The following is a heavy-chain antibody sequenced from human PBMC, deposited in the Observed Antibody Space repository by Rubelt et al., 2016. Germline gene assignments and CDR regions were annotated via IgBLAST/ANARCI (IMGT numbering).Heavy chain of an antibody. CDR2: IYYSGST. V-gene: IGHV4-59*08. CDR3: ARGQSCGEVYFDY. CDR1: GGSISSSY. D-gene: IGHD3-10*01. Sequence: QVQLQESGPGLVKPSETLSLTCTVSGGSISSSYWSWIRQPPGKGLEWIGYIYYSGSTNYNPSLKSRVTISVDTSKNQFSLKLGSVTAADTAAYYCARGQSCGEVYFDYWGQGTLVTVSS. J-gene: IGHJ4*02.